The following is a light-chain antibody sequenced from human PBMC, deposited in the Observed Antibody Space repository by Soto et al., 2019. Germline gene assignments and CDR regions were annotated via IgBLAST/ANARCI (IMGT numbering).Light chain of an antibody. Sequence: EIVLTQSPGTLSLSPGERATLSCRASQSVSSNYLAWYQQKPGQAPRLLIYGTSTRATGIPDRFSGSGSGTDFTLTITRLEPEDFAVYYCQQFYNSPNTFGQGTRLEIK. CDR3: QQFYNSPNT. CDR1: QSVSSNY. CDR2: GTS. V-gene: IGKV3-20*01. J-gene: IGKJ5*01.